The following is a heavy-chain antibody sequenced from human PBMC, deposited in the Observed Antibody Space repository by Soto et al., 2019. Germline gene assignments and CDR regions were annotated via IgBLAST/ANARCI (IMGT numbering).Heavy chain of an antibody. CDR2: ISYGGSNK. Sequence: QVQLLESGGGVVQPGRSLRLSCAASGFTFRSYAMHWVRQAPGKGLECVAVISYGGSNKFYRDYVKGRFTISRDNSKNTLYLKINSRRYEDTAVYYWARGDQEEVAVVVGVRPGEYGVDVSRQGTTVTVSP. V-gene: IGHV3-30-3*01. D-gene: IGHD2-15*01. CDR1: GFTFRSYA. J-gene: IGHJ6*01. CDR3: ARGDQEEVAVVVGVRPGEYGVDV.